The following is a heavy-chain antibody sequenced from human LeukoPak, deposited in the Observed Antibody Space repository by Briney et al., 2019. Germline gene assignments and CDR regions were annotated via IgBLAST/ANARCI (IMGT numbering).Heavy chain of an antibody. J-gene: IGHJ4*02. CDR1: GYTFTNYA. Sequence: ASVKVSCKASGYTFTNYAMHWVRQAPGQRLEWMGWINTGNGNTKYSQEFQGRVTITRDTSANTAYMELSSLRSEDTAVYYCAMGYSGSYHQPDYWGQGTLVTVSS. V-gene: IGHV1-3*03. D-gene: IGHD1-26*01. CDR2: INTGNGNT. CDR3: AMGYSGSYHQPDY.